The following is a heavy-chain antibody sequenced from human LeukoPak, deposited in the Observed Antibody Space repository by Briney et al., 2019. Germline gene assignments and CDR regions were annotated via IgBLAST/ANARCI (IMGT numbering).Heavy chain of an antibody. J-gene: IGHJ4*02. CDR3: TRVAGSGSVD. CDR2: INSDASTT. D-gene: IGHD1-26*01. V-gene: IGHV3-74*01. CDR1: GFTFSSYW. Sequence: QSGGSLRPSCAASGFTFSSYWMHWVRQAPGKGLVWVSRINSDASTTSYADSVKGRFTISRDNAKNTLHLQMNSLRAEDTAVYYCTRVAGSGSVDWGQGTLVTVSS.